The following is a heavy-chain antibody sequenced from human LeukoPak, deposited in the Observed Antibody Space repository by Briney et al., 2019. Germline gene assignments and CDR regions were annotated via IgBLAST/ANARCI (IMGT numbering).Heavy chain of an antibody. CDR3: ARVSYAFDI. J-gene: IGHJ3*02. CDR2: IYYSGST. Sequence: SETLSLTCTVSGGSISSSSYYWGWIRQPPGKGLEWIGRIYYSGSTYYNPSLKSRVTIAVDTSKIQFSLKLSSVTASDTAVYYCARVSYAFDIWGQGTMVTVSS. V-gene: IGHV4-39*01. CDR1: GGSISSSSYY.